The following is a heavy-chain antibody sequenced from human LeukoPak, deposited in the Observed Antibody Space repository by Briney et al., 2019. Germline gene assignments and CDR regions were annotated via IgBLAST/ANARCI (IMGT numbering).Heavy chain of an antibody. CDR1: GYTFTGYY. J-gene: IGHJ3*02. D-gene: IGHD3-9*01. Sequence: ASVKVSCKASGYTFTGYYMHWVRQAPGQGLEWMGWINPNSGGTNYAQKFQGRVTMTRDTSISTAYMELSRLRSDDTAVYYCASINYYDILTGPANAFDNWGQGTMVTVSS. V-gene: IGHV1-2*02. CDR2: INPNSGGT. CDR3: ASINYYDILTGPANAFDN.